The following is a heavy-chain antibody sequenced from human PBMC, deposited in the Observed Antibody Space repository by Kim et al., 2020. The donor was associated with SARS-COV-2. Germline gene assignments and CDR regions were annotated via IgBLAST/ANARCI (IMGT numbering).Heavy chain of an antibody. Sequence: ASVKVSCKASGYILSDFAIHWVRQAPGQGLEWMAWINTGNGDTKSSQKFQGRVTITRDTLTSTVYMELSSLTAEDTAVYYCARGSMATYDYWGQGTLVPV. CDR2: INTGNGDT. V-gene: IGHV1-3*04. D-gene: IGHD3-10*01. CDR3: ARGSMATYDY. CDR1: GYILSDFA. J-gene: IGHJ4*02.